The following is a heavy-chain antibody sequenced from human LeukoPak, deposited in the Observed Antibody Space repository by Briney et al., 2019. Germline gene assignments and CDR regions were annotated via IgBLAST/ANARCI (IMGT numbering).Heavy chain of an antibody. CDR1: GGSLSGSSFY. J-gene: IGHJ5*02. CDR3: ARSPVVYYSDSVGPALRWFDP. Sequence: PSETLSLTCTVSGGSLSGSSFYWAWIRQPPGKGLEWIGSMYYTGTTYYNPSLKSRVSISVDRSKNQISMSLSSLTAADTAVYYCARSPVVYYSDSVGPALRWFDPWGQGTLVTVSS. CDR2: MYYTGTT. V-gene: IGHV4-39*01. D-gene: IGHD3-22*01.